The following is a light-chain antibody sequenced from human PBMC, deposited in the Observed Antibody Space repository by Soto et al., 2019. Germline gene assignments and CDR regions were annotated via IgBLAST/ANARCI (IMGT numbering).Light chain of an antibody. CDR3: QQYDNLPPIT. J-gene: IGKJ3*01. CDR2: DPS. Sequence: DIQMTQSPSSLSASVGDRVTITCQASQDISNYLNWYQQKPGKATKLLIYDPSNLETVFPSRFSGSGSWTYFTFTISSLQPEDIATYYFQQYDNLPPITFGPGTKLDIK. V-gene: IGKV1-33*01. CDR1: QDISNY.